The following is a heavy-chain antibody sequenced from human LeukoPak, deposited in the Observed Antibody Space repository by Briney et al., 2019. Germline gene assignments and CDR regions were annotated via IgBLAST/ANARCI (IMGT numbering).Heavy chain of an antibody. CDR1: GGSFSGYY. CDR3: ARDRQWLVGGIFDY. V-gene: IGHV4-34*01. CDR2: INHSGST. D-gene: IGHD6-19*01. Sequence: SETLSLTCAVYGGSFSGYYWSWIRQPPGKGLERIGEINHSGSTNYNPSLKSRVTISVDTSKNQFSLKLSSVTAADTAVYYCARDRQWLVGGIFDYWGQGTLVTVSS. J-gene: IGHJ4*02.